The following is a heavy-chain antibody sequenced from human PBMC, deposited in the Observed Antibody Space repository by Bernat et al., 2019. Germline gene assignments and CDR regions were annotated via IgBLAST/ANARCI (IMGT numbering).Heavy chain of an antibody. CDR2: ISSNGGST. CDR1: GFTFSSYA. CDR3: ARQMTTVKSYYGMDV. Sequence: EVQLVESGGGLVQPGGSLRLSCAASGFTFSSYAMHWVRQAPGKGLEYVSAISSNGGSTYYANSVKGRFTISRDNSKNTLYLQMGSLRAEDMAVYYCARQMTTVKSYYGMDVWGQGTTVTVSS. D-gene: IGHD4-17*01. V-gene: IGHV3-64*01. J-gene: IGHJ6*02.